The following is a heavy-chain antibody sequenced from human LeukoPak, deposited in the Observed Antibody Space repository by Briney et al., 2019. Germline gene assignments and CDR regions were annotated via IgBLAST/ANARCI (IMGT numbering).Heavy chain of an antibody. CDR3: AKDEAAAGGGLDH. CDR1: GFDLSSKF. D-gene: IGHD6-13*01. J-gene: IGHJ4*02. V-gene: IGHV3-53*01. CDR2: IYSGGLT. Sequence: GGSLRLSRAASGFDLSSKFMTWVRQAPGKGLEWVSVIYSGGLTFYADSVQGRFTISRDNSKNTLYLHMNDLKADDTAVYYFAKDEAAAGGGLDHWGQGTLVIVSS.